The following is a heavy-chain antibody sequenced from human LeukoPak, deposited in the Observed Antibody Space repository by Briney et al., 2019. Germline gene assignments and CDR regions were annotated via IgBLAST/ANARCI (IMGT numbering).Heavy chain of an antibody. CDR3: AKTEIAARPETIDY. Sequence: PGGSLRLSCAAYGFTFGSYAMSWVRHPARGGMEWVSAISGSGGGTYSPESVKGRFTIPRDNSKNTLYLQMNSLRAEDTAVYYCAKTEIAARPETIDYWSQGTLVTVSS. D-gene: IGHD6-6*01. CDR1: GFTFGSYA. J-gene: IGHJ4*01. V-gene: IGHV3-23*01. CDR2: ISGSGGGT.